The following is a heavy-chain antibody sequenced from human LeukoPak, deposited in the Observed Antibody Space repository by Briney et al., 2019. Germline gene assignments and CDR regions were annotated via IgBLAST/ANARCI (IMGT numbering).Heavy chain of an antibody. D-gene: IGHD3-22*01. CDR1: GGTFSSYT. CDR3: AHRRGHYYDSSGNMGDY. CDR2: IIPILGIA. Sequence: ASVKVSCKASGGTFSSYTISWVRQAPGQGLEWMGRIIPILGIANYAQKFQGRVTITADKSTSTAYMELSSLRSEDTAVYYFAHRRGHYYDSSGNMGDYWGQGTLVTVSS. V-gene: IGHV1-69*02. J-gene: IGHJ4*02.